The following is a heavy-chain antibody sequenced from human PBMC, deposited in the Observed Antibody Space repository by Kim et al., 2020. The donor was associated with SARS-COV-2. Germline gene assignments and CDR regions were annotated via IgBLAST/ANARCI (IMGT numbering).Heavy chain of an antibody. CDR2: ISSSGSTI. CDR3: ARDTYYYGSGSYSHYYYYYGMDV. J-gene: IGHJ6*02. V-gene: IGHV3-11*01. Sequence: GGSLRLSCAASGFTFSDYYMSWIRQAPGKGLEWVSYISSSGSTIYYADSVKGRFTISRDNAKNSLYLQMNSLRAEDTAVYYCARDTYYYGSGSYSHYYYYYGMDVWGQGTTVTVSS. D-gene: IGHD3-10*01. CDR1: GFTFSDYY.